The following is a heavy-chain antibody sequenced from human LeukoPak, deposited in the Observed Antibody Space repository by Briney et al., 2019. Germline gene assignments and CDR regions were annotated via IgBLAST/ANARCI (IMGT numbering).Heavy chain of an antibody. CDR1: GFTFSRYE. Sequence: PGGSLRLSCAAFGFTFSRYEMNWLRQAPGKGLEWVSYIIISSSTINYANSVKGRFTISRDNAKKSLYLQMNSLRPEDMAVYYCAMFYLRGDYSYVGFDIWGQGRLVTVSS. V-gene: IGHV3-48*03. D-gene: IGHD3-16*02. J-gene: IGHJ3*02. CDR2: IIISSSTI. CDR3: AMFYLRGDYSYVGFDI.